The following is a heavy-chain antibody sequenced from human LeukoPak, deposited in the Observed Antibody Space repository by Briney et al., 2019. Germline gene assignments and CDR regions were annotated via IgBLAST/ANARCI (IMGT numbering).Heavy chain of an antibody. CDR2: IKSRADGGTT. J-gene: IGHJ4*02. CDR1: GFIFGNFW. Sequence: GGSLRLSCAASGFIFGNFWVSWVRQVPEKGLEWVGRIKSRADGGTTDYAAPVKGRFTVSRDDSRNTVYPQMTSLKPEDTAKYFCTISVRYSHGNFWGQGTLVTVSS. D-gene: IGHD5-18*01. CDR3: TISVRYSHGNF. V-gene: IGHV3-15*01.